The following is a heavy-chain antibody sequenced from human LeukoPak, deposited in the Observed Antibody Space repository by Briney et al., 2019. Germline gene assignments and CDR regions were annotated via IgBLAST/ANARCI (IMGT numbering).Heavy chain of an antibody. CDR1: GGSISSGGYY. CDR2: IYYSGST. Sequence: TPSETLSLTCTVSGGSISSGGYYWSWIRQHPGKGLEWIGYIYYSGSTYYNPSLKSRVTISVDTSKNQFSLKLSSVTAADTAVYYCARVGTIHLRLRPHLGYYGMDVWGQGTPVTVSS. CDR3: ARVGTIHLRLRPHLGYYGMDV. D-gene: IGHD5-18*01. J-gene: IGHJ6*02. V-gene: IGHV4-31*03.